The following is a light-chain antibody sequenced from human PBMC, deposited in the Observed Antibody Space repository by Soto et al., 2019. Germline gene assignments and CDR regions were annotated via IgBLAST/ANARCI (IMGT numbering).Light chain of an antibody. CDR2: EVS. Sequence: QSALTQPPSASGSPGQSVTISCTGTSSDVGGYNFVSWYQQHPGKVPKPMIYEVSKRPSGVPDRFSGSKSGNTASLTVSGLEAEDDADYYCCSCGGGNKGLFGGGTKLTVL. CDR1: SSDVGGYNF. V-gene: IGLV2-8*01. CDR3: CSCGGGNKGL. J-gene: IGLJ3*02.